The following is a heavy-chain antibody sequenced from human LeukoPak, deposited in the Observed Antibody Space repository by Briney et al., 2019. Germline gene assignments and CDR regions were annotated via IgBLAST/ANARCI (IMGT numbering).Heavy chain of an antibody. V-gene: IGHV5-51*01. Sequence: GESLKISCKGSGYSFTSYRIGWVRQMPGKGLEWMGIIYPGDSDTRYSPSFQGQVTISADKSISTAYLQWSSLKASDTAMYYCASPGNYYYDSSGYWGDAFDIWGQGPMVTVSS. D-gene: IGHD3-22*01. CDR1: GYSFTSYR. CDR2: IYPGDSDT. CDR3: ASPGNYYYDSSGYWGDAFDI. J-gene: IGHJ3*02.